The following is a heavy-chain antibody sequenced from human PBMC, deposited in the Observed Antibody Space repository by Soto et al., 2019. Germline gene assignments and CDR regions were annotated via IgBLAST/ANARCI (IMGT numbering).Heavy chain of an antibody. CDR3: ARELITISGVVTSYYYYGMDV. V-gene: IGHV3-33*01. J-gene: IGHJ6*02. CDR1: GFTFSGYG. Sequence: GGSLRLSCVASGFTFSGYGMHWVRQAPGKGLEWVAVIWFDGSHKYYADSVKGRFTISRDNSRNTLHLQMNSLRAEDTAMYYCARELITISGVVTSYYYYGMDVWGQGTTVTVSS. CDR2: IWFDGSHK. D-gene: IGHD3-3*01.